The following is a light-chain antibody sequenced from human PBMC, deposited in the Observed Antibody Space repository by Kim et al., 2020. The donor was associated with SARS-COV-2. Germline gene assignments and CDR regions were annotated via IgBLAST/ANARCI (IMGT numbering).Light chain of an antibody. V-gene: IGLV3-1*01. J-gene: IGLJ2*01. CDR2: QDS. CDR3: QAWDSSTVV. CDR1: KVGDKY. Sequence: VSPGQTASITCSGDKVGDKYACWYQQKPGQSPVMVIYQDSKRPSGIPERFSGSNSGNTATLTISGTQAMDEADYYCQAWDSSTVVFGGGTKVTVL.